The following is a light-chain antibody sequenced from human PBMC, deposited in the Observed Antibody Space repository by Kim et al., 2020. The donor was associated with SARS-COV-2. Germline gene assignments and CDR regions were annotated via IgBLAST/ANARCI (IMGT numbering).Light chain of an antibody. CDR1: TSNIGSNS. J-gene: IGLJ3*02. Sequence: GQRVTISCSGSTSNIGSNSVSWYQQLPGSAPKLLIFRNNQRPSGVPDRCSGSRSGTSASMAISGLRSEDEGDFYCATWDDSLRACVFGGGTKVTVL. V-gene: IGLV1-47*01. CDR2: RNN. CDR3: ATWDDSLRACV.